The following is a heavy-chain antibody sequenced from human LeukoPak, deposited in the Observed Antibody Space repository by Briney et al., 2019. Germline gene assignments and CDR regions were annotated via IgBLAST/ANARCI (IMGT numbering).Heavy chain of an antibody. J-gene: IGHJ4*02. Sequence: GGSLRLSCAASGFTFSRHWMHWVRQAPGKGLVWISRINSDASDTNYADFVKGRFTISRDNAKNTVYLQINSLRDEDTAVYYCTRICSSTDCLIPDWGQGTLVTVSS. D-gene: IGHD2-2*01. CDR3: TRICSSTDCLIPD. CDR1: GFTFSRHW. CDR2: INSDASDT. V-gene: IGHV3-74*01.